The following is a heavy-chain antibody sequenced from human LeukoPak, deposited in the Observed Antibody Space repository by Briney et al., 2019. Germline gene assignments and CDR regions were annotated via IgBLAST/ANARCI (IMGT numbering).Heavy chain of an antibody. CDR1: GFTFSSYA. D-gene: IGHD5-18*01. V-gene: IGHV3-23*01. Sequence: GGSLRLSCAASGFTFSSYAMRWVRQDPGKGLEWVSAISGSGGSTYYADSVKGRFTISRDNSKNTLYLQMNSLRAEDTAVYYCAKDYTAMAYGLADYWGQGTLVTVSS. J-gene: IGHJ4*02. CDR2: ISGSGGST. CDR3: AKDYTAMAYGLADY.